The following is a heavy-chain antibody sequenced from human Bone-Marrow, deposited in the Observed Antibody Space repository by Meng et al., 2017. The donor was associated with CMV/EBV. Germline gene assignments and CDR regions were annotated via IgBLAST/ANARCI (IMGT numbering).Heavy chain of an antibody. CDR3: ARDSTGALCGVVIMVY. J-gene: IGHJ4*02. Sequence: GRSLRLSCAASGFTFSSYSMNWVRQAPGKWMEWVSSIRSSSSIIYYADSVEDRFTISRDHTKNSLYLQMNGLRTEDTAVYYCARDSTGALCGVVIMVYWGQGTLVTVSS. D-gene: IGHD3-3*01. CDR2: IRSSSSII. CDR1: GFTFSSYS. V-gene: IGHV3-48*04.